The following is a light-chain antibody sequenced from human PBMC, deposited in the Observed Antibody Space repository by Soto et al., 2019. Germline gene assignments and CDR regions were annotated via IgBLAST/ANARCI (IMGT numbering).Light chain of an antibody. Sequence: IQLTQSTSSLSASVGDRVTITCRASQGIGSYLAWYQQKPGKAPKLLIYGASTLQSGVPSRFSGSGSGTDFTLTISSLQPEDFATYYCQQLNSYPRISFGGGTKVDTK. CDR3: QQLNSYPRIS. CDR1: QGIGSY. V-gene: IGKV1-9*01. CDR2: GAS. J-gene: IGKJ4*01.